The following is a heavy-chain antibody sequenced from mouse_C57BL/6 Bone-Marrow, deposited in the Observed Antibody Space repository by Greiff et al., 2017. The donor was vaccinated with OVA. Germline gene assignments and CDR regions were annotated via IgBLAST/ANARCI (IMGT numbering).Heavy chain of an antibody. V-gene: IGHV5-6*01. CDR1: GFTFSSYG. D-gene: IGHD1-1*01. CDR3: ARQNYYYGSSVDY. Sequence: EVQLQESGGDLVKPGGSLKLSCAASGFTFSSYGMSWVRQTPDKRLERVATISSGGSYTYYPDSVKGRFTISRDNAKNTLYLQMSSLKSEDTAMYYCARQNYYYGSSVDYWGQGTTLTVSS. J-gene: IGHJ2*01. CDR2: ISSGGSYT.